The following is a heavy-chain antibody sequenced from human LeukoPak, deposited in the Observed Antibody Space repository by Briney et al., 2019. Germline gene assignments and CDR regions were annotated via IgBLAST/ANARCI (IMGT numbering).Heavy chain of an antibody. J-gene: IGHJ4*02. CDR3: ARGYFDWFLDN. CDR2: INHSGST. D-gene: IGHD3-9*01. CDR1: GGSFSGYY. Sequence: KPSETLSLTCAVYGGSFSGYYWSWIRQPPGKGLEWIGEINHSGSTNYNPSLKSRVTISVDTSKNQFSLKLSSVTAADTAVYYCARGYFDWFLDNWGQGTLVTVSS. V-gene: IGHV4-34*01.